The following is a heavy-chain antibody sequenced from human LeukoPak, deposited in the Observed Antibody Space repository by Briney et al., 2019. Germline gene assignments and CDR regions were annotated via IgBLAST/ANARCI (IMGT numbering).Heavy chain of an antibody. V-gene: IGHV3-30*04. D-gene: IGHD4-23*01. CDR2: ISYDGSKE. Sequence: PGGSLRLSCAASGFTFSGYAMHWVRQAPGKGLEWVAVISYDGSKEYYADSVEGRFTISRDNAKNSLYLQMNSLRAEDTAVYYCARDYGGSSPFDYWGQGTLVTVSS. CDR3: ARDYGGSSPFDY. CDR1: GFTFSGYA. J-gene: IGHJ4*02.